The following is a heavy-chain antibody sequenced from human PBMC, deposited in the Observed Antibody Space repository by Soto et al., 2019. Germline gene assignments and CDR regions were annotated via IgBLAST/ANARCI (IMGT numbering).Heavy chain of an antibody. V-gene: IGHV3-33*01. Sequence: QVQLVESGGGVVQPGRSLRLSCAASGFIFSSYGMHWVRQAPGKGLERVAVIWYDGSNKYYADSVKGRFTISRDNSNNTLYLQMNSLRAEDTAVYYCMRYNDDSISWGQGTLVTVSS. CDR2: IWYDGSNK. D-gene: IGHD3-16*01. J-gene: IGHJ4*02. CDR3: MRYNDDSIS. CDR1: GFIFSSYG.